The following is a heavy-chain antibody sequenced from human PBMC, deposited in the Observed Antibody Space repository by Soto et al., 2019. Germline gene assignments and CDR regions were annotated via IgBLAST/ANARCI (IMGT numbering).Heavy chain of an antibody. V-gene: IGHV3-30-3*01. CDR3: ARDAPDSSSWYPPPNWFDP. J-gene: IGHJ5*02. D-gene: IGHD6-13*01. CDR1: GFTFSSYA. Sequence: GGSLRLSCAASGFTFSSYAMHWVRQAPGKGLEWVAVISYDGSNKYYADSVKGRFTISRDNSKNTLYLQMNSLRAEDTAVYYCARDAPDSSSWYPPPNWFDPWGQGTLVTVSS. CDR2: ISYDGSNK.